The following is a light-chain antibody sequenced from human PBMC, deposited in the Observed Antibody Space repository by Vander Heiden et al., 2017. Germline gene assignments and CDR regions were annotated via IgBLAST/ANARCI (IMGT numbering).Light chain of an antibody. Sequence: DIQITQSPSSLSASLGDTVTITCRASQSISSYLNEYQQKPGKAPKLMIYAASSLQSGVPSRFSGSGSATDFTLTISRLQPEDFATYYCQQCYSTPFTFGPGTKVDIK. CDR3: QQCYSTPFT. J-gene: IGKJ3*01. CDR2: AAS. CDR1: QSISSY. V-gene: IGKV1-39*01.